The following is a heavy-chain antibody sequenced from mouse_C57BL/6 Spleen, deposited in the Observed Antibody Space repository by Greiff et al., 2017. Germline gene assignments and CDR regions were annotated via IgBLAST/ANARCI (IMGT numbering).Heavy chain of an antibody. J-gene: IGHJ2*01. CDR1: GYAFSSYW. CDR2: IYPGDGDT. D-gene: IGHD2-4*01. CDR3: ARYYDSMYYFDY. V-gene: IGHV1-80*01. Sequence: VHLVESGAELVKPGASVKISCKASGYAFSSYWMNWVKQRPGKGLEWIGQIYPGDGDTNYNGKFKGKATLTADKSSSTAYMQLSSLTSEDSAVYFCARYYDSMYYFDYWGQGTTLTVSS.